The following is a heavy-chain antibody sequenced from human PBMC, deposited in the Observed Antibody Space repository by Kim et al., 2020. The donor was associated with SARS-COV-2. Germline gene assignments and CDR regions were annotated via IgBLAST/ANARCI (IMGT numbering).Heavy chain of an antibody. CDR3: ARVGATPGPSDY. CDR1: GFTFSSYG. Sequence: GGSLRLSCTASGFTFSSYGMHWVRQAPGKGLEWVAVISYDGSNKYYVDSVKGRFSISRDNSKNTLYLQMNSLRTEDTAVYYWARVGATPGPSDYWGQGTLVTVSS. V-gene: IGHV3-30*03. D-gene: IGHD1-26*01. J-gene: IGHJ4*02. CDR2: ISYDGSNK.